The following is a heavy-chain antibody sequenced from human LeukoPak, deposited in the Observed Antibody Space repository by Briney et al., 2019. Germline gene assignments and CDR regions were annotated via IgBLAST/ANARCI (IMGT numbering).Heavy chain of an antibody. Sequence: GGSLRLSCAASGFTFSNAWMSWVRQAPGKGLEWVGRIKSKTDGGTTDYAAPVKGRFTISRDDSKNTLYLQMNSLRAEDTAVYYCAREVSCSSTSCQAYYYYYMDVWGKGTTVTVSS. V-gene: IGHV3-15*01. CDR2: IKSKTDGGTT. D-gene: IGHD2-2*01. CDR3: AREVSCSSTSCQAYYYYYMDV. J-gene: IGHJ6*03. CDR1: GFTFSNAW.